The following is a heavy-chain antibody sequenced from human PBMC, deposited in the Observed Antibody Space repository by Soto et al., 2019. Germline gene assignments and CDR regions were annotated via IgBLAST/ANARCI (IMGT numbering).Heavy chain of an antibody. CDR2: IYYSGST. J-gene: IGHJ5*02. CDR3: ARHNLMVYAMFSSAPWFDP. Sequence: PSETLSLTCTVSGGSISSSSYYWGWIRQPPGKGLEWIGSIYYSGSTYYNPSLKSRVTISVDTSKNQFSLKLSSVTAADTAVYYCARHNLMVYAMFSSAPWFDPWGQGTLVTVSS. V-gene: IGHV4-39*01. CDR1: GGSISSSSYY. D-gene: IGHD2-8*01.